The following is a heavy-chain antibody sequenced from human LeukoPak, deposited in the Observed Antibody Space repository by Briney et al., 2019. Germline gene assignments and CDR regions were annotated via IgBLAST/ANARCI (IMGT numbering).Heavy chain of an antibody. D-gene: IGHD6-13*01. J-gene: IGHJ5*02. V-gene: IGHV1-69*02. CDR3: ARAPGIAAAGTSLGQGSLDP. CDR1: GGTFSSYT. Sequence: SVKVSCKASGGTFSSYTISWVRQAPGQGLEWMGRIIPILGIANYAQKFQGRVTITADKSTSTAYTELSSLRSEDTAVYYCARAPGIAAAGTSLGQGSLDPWGQGTLVTVSS. CDR2: IIPILGIA.